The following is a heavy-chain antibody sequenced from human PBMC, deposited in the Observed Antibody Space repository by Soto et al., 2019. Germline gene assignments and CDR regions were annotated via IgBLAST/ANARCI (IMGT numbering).Heavy chain of an antibody. CDR1: GGSISSYY. CDR2: IYYSGST. J-gene: IGHJ4*02. Sequence: SETLSLTCSVSGGSISSYYWSWIRKPPGKGLEWIGYIYYSGSTNYNPSLKSRVTISVDTSKNQFSLKLSSVTAADTAVYYCARSETSYYYEPYYFEYWGQGTLVTVSS. V-gene: IGHV4-59*01. CDR3: ARSETSYYYEPYYFEY. D-gene: IGHD3-22*01.